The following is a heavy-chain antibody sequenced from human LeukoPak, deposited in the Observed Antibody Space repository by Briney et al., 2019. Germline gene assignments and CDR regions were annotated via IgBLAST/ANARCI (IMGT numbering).Heavy chain of an antibody. Sequence: SETLSLTCTVSGGSISSYCWSWIRQPPGKGLEWIGYIYYSGSTNYNPSLKSRVTISVDTSKNQFSLKLSSVTAADTAVYYCASVQATSDRQFDYWGQGTLVTVSS. V-gene: IGHV4-59*01. CDR2: IYYSGST. D-gene: IGHD5-12*01. J-gene: IGHJ4*02. CDR1: GGSISSYC. CDR3: ASVQATSDRQFDY.